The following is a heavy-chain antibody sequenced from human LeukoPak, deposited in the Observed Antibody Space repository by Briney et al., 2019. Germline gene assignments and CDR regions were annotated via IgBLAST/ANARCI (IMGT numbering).Heavy chain of an antibody. V-gene: IGHV3-11*05. CDR1: GFIFSDYY. J-gene: IGHJ4*02. CDR3: ARASMRMATAGLVDY. CDR2: ISSSSSYK. Sequence: TGGSLGLSCEASGFIFSDYYMSWIRQAPGKGLEWVSYISSSSSYKNYADSAKGRFTISRDDPKNSLYLQMNSLRAEDTAVYYCARASMRMATAGLVDYWGQGTLVTVSS. D-gene: IGHD5-24*01.